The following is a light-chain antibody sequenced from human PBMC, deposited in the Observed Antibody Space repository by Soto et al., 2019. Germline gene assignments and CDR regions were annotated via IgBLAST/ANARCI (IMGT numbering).Light chain of an antibody. V-gene: IGKV1-9*01. CDR1: QGISSY. J-gene: IGKJ3*01. CDR3: QQLNSYPYST. CDR2: AAS. Sequence: DLPLTQSPSFLSASVGDRVTITCRASQGISSYLAWYQQKPGKAPKLLIYAASTLQSGVPSRFSGSGSGTEFTLTISSLQPEDFATYYCQQLNSYPYSTFGPGTKVDIK.